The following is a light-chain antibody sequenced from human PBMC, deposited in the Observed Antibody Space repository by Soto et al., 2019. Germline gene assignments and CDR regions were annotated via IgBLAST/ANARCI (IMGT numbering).Light chain of an antibody. V-gene: IGKV3-15*01. CDR2: GAS. J-gene: IGKJ1*01. CDR3: QQYNNWPLL. CDR1: QSVSSN. Sequence: EIVMTQSPATLSVSPGERATLSCRASQSVSSNLGWYQQKPGQAPRLLIYGASTRATGIPARFSGSGSGTEFTLTISSLQSEDFAVHYCQQYNNWPLLFGQGTKVEIK.